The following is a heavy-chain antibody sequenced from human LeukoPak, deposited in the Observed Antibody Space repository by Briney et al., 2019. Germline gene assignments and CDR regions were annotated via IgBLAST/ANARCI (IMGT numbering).Heavy chain of an antibody. J-gene: IGHJ4*02. CDR2: IIPIFGTA. CDR3: ATIAVAGIHYFDY. Sequence: SVKVSCKASGGTFSSYAISWVRQAPGQGLEWMGGIIPIFGTANYAQKFQGRVTITADESTSTAYMELSSLRSEDTAVYYCATIAVAGIHYFDYWGQGTLVTVSS. D-gene: IGHD6-19*01. CDR1: GGTFSSYA. V-gene: IGHV1-69*13.